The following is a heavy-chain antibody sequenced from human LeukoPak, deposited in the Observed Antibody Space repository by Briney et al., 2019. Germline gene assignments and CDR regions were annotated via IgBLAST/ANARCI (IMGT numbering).Heavy chain of an antibody. Sequence: SETLSLTCTVSGCSISSGYYWGWIRQPPGKGLEWIGSIYHSGSTYYNPSLKSRVTISVDTSKNQFSLKLSSVTAADTAVYYCARDYGGYSSSWYVENWFDPWGQGTLVTVSS. CDR2: IYHSGST. CDR1: GCSISSGYY. V-gene: IGHV4-38-2*02. CDR3: ARDYGGYSSSWYVENWFDP. J-gene: IGHJ5*02. D-gene: IGHD6-13*01.